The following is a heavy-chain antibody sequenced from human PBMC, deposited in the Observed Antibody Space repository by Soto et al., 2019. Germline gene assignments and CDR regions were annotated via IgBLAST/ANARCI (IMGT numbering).Heavy chain of an antibody. Sequence: PSETLSLTCTVSGGSISSSSYYWGWIRQPPGKGLEWIGSIYYSGSTYYNPSLKSRVTISVDTSKNQFSLKLSSVTAADTAVYYCARHLTLTIFGVVPYFDPWGQGTLVTVSS. CDR3: ARHLTLTIFGVVPYFDP. V-gene: IGHV4-39*01. J-gene: IGHJ5*02. CDR2: IYYSGST. CDR1: GGSISSSSYY. D-gene: IGHD3-3*01.